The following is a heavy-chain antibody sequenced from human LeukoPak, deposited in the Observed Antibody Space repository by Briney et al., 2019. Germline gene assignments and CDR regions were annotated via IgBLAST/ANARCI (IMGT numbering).Heavy chain of an antibody. V-gene: IGHV1-18*01. CDR3: ATVLLRVRGSYYLDY. CDR2: ISANNNNT. D-gene: IGHD3-10*01. J-gene: IGHJ4*02. Sequence: ASVKVSCKASGYSFTTYGISWVRQAPGQGLEWMGWISANNNNTDNVQKLQGRVTMTTDTSTSTAYMELRSLRSDDTAVYYCATVLLRVRGSYYLDYWGQGTLVTVSS. CDR1: GYSFTTYG.